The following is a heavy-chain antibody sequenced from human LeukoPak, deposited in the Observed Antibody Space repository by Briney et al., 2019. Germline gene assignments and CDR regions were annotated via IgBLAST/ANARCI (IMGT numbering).Heavy chain of an antibody. CDR2: INHTGTT. V-gene: IGHV4-34*01. CDR3: ARSRRGIAAAGAFDY. CDR1: GGSFSAYY. J-gene: IGHJ4*02. Sequence: SETLSLTCAVYGGSFSAYYWVWIRQPPGKGLEWIGEINHTGTTNYNPSLKSRVTISVDTSKNQFFLKLSSVTAAGTAVYYCARSRRGIAAAGAFDYWGQGTLVTVSS. D-gene: IGHD6-13*01.